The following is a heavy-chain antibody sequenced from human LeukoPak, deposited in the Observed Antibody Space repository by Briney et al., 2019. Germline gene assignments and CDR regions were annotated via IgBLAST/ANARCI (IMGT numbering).Heavy chain of an antibody. CDR2: INDSGFST. CDR1: GFTFSSYV. D-gene: IGHD3-9*01. Sequence: GGSLRLSCAASGFTFSSYVMSWVRQAPGKGLEWVATINDSGFSTYYADSVTGRFTISRDNSKNTLYLQMNSLRAEDTAVYYCAKELYDILTGYSSGFDHWGQGTLVTVPS. CDR3: AKELYDILTGYSSGFDH. V-gene: IGHV3-23*01. J-gene: IGHJ4*02.